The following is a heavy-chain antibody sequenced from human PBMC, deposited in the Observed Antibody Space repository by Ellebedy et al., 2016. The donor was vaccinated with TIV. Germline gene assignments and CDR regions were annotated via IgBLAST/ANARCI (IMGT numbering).Heavy chain of an antibody. CDR3: ARAGVAVTSHFDV. CDR2: IGNDNGNT. CDR1: GYNFAIYG. D-gene: IGHD4-17*01. J-gene: IGHJ4*02. Sequence: AASVKVSCKASGYNFAIYGVTWVRQAPGLGLEWMGWIGNDNGNTYYAEKLQGRVTMTTDTSTSTAYMELRSLTSDDTAVYYCARAGVAVTSHFDVWGQGTPVTVSS. V-gene: IGHV1-18*01.